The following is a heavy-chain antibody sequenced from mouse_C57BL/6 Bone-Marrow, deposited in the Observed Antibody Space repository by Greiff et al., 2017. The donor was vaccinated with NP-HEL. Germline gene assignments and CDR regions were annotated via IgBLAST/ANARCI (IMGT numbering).Heavy chain of an antibody. CDR1: GFTFSSYA. J-gene: IGHJ4*01. Sequence: EVHLVESGEGLVKPGGSLKLSCAASGFTFSSYAMSWVRQTPEKRLEWVAYISSGGDYIYYADTVKGRFTISRDNARNTLYLQMSSLKSENTAMYYCTRGYDYAALYYAMDYWGQGTSVTVSS. CDR2: ISSGGDYI. D-gene: IGHD2-4*01. CDR3: TRGYDYAALYYAMDY. V-gene: IGHV5-9-1*02.